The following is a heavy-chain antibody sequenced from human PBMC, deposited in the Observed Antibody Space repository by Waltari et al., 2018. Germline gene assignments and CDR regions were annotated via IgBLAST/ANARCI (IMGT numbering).Heavy chain of an antibody. CDR1: GGSISSYY. CDR3: ARWPTLWFGELFWGFDY. J-gene: IGHJ4*02. Sequence: QVQLQESGPGLVKPSETLSLTSTVSGGSISSYYWSWIRQPPGKGLEWIGYIYYSGSTNYHPSLKSRVTISVDTSNNQFSLKLSSVTAADTAVYYFARWPTLWFGELFWGFDYWGQGTLVTVSS. V-gene: IGHV4-59*01. CDR2: IYYSGST. D-gene: IGHD3-10*01.